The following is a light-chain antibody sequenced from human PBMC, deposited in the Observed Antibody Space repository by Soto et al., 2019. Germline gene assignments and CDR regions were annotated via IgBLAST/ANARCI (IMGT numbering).Light chain of an antibody. Sequence: VQTQSPATLAVSPGETATLSCRASQSVSSNLAWYQQKPGQAPRLLIYGASTRATGIPARFSGSGSGTEFTRTISSLQSEDFAVYYCHQYNTWPPITFGLGTLRESK. J-gene: IGKJ5*01. V-gene: IGKV3-15*01. CDR3: HQYNTWPPIT. CDR1: QSVSSN. CDR2: GAS.